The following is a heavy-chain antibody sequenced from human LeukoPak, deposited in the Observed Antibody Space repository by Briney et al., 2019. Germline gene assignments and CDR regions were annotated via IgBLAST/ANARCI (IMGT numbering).Heavy chain of an antibody. Sequence: GGSLRLSCAASGFTFSSYSMNWVRQAPGKGLEWVSSISSSSSYIYYADSVKGRFTISRDNAKNSLYLQMNSLRAEDTAVYYRARGPNYYDSSGPTQDAFDIWGQGTMVTVSS. CDR3: ARGPNYYDSSGPTQDAFDI. V-gene: IGHV3-21*01. CDR1: GFTFSSYS. J-gene: IGHJ3*02. CDR2: ISSSSSYI. D-gene: IGHD3-22*01.